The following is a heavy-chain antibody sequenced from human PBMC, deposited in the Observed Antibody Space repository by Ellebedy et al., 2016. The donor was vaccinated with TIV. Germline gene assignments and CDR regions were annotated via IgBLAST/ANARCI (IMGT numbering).Heavy chain of an antibody. D-gene: IGHD5-12*01. V-gene: IGHV3-74*01. J-gene: IGHJ4*02. Sequence: GESLKISSAASGFTFSNYWMHWVRRAPGKGLVWVSRINSDGSSITYADSVKGRFTISRDNAKNTLYLQMNSLRAEDTAVYYCSREYSSSRYFDYWGQGTLVTVSS. CDR2: INSDGSSI. CDR1: GFTFSNYW. CDR3: SREYSSSRYFDY.